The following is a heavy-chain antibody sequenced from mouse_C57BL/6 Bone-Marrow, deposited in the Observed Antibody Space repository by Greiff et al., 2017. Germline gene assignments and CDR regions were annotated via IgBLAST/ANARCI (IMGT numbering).Heavy chain of an antibody. V-gene: IGHV5-12*01. CDR2: ISNGGGST. Sequence: DVKLVESGGGLVQPGGSLKLSCAASGFTFSDYYMYWVRQTPEKRLEWVAYISNGGGSTYYPDTVKGRFTISRDHAKNTLYLQKSRLKSEDTAMYYCARGYAMDYWGQGTSVTVSS. CDR3: ARGYAMDY. J-gene: IGHJ4*01. CDR1: GFTFSDYY.